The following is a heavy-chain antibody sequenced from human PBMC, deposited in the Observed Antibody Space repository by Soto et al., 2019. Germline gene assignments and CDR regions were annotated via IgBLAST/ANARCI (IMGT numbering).Heavy chain of an antibody. CDR1: GFTISGYD. CDR3: GRVYRGSGSSHGMDV. J-gene: IGHJ6*02. V-gene: IGHV3-13*04. Sequence: EVQLVESGGDLVQPGGSLRLSCAASGFTISGYDIHWVRQVAGEDLEWVSAIYTAGATYYPGSVKGRFTITSEDDKNSFDFKKKMLLAGDTVVYDCGRVYRGSGSSHGMDVWGQGTTVIVSS. D-gene: IGHD3-10*01. CDR2: IYTAGAT.